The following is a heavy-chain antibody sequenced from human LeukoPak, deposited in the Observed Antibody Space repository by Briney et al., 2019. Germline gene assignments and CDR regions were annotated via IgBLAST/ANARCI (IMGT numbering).Heavy chain of an antibody. D-gene: IGHD2-21*02. J-gene: IGHJ5*02. CDR2: ISSSGSTI. Sequence: PGGSLRLSCAASGFTFSDYYMSWIRQAPGKGLEWVSYISSSGSTIYYADSVKGRFTISRDNAKNSLYLQMNSLRAEDTAVYYCARDGVVVTHKLNWFDPWGQGTLVTVSS. CDR1: GFTFSDYY. V-gene: IGHV3-11*01. CDR3: ARDGVVVTHKLNWFDP.